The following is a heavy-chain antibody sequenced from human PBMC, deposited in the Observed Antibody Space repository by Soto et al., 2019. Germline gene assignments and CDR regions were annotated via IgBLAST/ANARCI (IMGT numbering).Heavy chain of an antibody. CDR3: ASTRIAAAGSGYYYYGMDV. Sequence: QVQLQESGPGLVKPSQTLSLTCTVSGGSISSGGYYWSWIRQHPGKGLEWIGYIYYSGSTYYNPSLKSRVTISVDTSKNQFSLKLSSVTAADTAVYYCASTRIAAAGSGYYYYGMDVWGQGTTVTVSS. D-gene: IGHD6-13*01. J-gene: IGHJ6*02. V-gene: IGHV4-31*03. CDR2: IYYSGST. CDR1: GGSISSGGYY.